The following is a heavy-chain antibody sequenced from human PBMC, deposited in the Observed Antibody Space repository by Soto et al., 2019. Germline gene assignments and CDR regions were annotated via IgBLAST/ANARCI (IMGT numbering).Heavy chain of an antibody. D-gene: IGHD5-12*01. V-gene: IGHV3-30*18. CDR2: ISYDGSNK. CDR1: GFTFSSYG. Sequence: QVQLVESGGGVVQPGRSLRLSCAASGFTFSSYGMHWVRQAPGKGLEWVAVISYDGSNKYYADSVKGRFTISRDNSKNTLYLQMNSLRAEDTAVYYCANDLQVATIYGPRAVLAPGGFDPWGQGSLVTVSS. J-gene: IGHJ5*02. CDR3: ANDLQVATIYGPRAVLAPGGFDP.